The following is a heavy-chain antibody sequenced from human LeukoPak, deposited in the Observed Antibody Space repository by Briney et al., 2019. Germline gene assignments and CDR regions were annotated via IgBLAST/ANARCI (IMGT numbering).Heavy chain of an antibody. CDR1: GFRFSDYY. Sequence: GGSLRLSCAASGFRFSDYYMSWIRQAPGKGLEWVPYIGSSSSTTYYADSVKGRFTISRDNTRKSLYLQMNSLRAEDTAVYYCARDPSKDVYNHGWFDPWGQGTLVTVSS. D-gene: IGHD5-24*01. CDR3: ARDPSKDVYNHGWFDP. J-gene: IGHJ5*02. V-gene: IGHV3-11*04. CDR2: IGSSSSTT.